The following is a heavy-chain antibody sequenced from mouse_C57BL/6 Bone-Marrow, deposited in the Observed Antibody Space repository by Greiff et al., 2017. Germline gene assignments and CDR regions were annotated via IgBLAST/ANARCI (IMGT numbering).Heavy chain of an antibody. CDR3: ARVTGTGWDFDV. CDR2: ISDGGSYT. D-gene: IGHD4-1*01. J-gene: IGHJ1*03. CDR1: GFTFSSYA. V-gene: IGHV5-4*03. Sequence: EVMLVESGGGLVKPGGSLKLSCAASGFTFSSYAMSWVRQTPEKRLEWVATISDGGSYTYYPDNVKGRFTISRDNAKNNLYLQMSHLKSEDTAMYYCARVTGTGWDFDVWGTGTTVTVSS.